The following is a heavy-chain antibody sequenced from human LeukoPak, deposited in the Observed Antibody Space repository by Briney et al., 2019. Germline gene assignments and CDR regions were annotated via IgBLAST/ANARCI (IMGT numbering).Heavy chain of an antibody. J-gene: IGHJ4*02. CDR1: GGSISRSSYY. D-gene: IGHD3-10*01. CDR2: IYSSGVN. Sequence: AETLSLTCTVSGGSISRSSYYWGWLRQPPGKGLEWIGYIYSSGVNNYNPCLKSRVTISVDTSKNQFSLKLSSVTAADTAVYFCARGTERGSYYVYDSGGQGTLVTVSS. CDR3: ARGTERGSYYVYDS. V-gene: IGHV4-61*05.